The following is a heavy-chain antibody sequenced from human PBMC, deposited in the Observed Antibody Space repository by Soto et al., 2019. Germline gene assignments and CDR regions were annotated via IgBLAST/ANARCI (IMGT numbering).Heavy chain of an antibody. Sequence: GASVKVSCKASGYTFTSYAIHWVRQAPGPRLEWMGWINAGNGNTQYAQKVQGRVTMTTDTSTSTAYMELRSLRSDDTAVYYCARGVGSGSYYNQYNWFAPWGQGTLVTVSS. J-gene: IGHJ5*02. CDR2: INAGNGNT. CDR3: ARGVGSGSYYNQYNWFAP. CDR1: GYTFTSYA. D-gene: IGHD3-10*01. V-gene: IGHV1-3*01.